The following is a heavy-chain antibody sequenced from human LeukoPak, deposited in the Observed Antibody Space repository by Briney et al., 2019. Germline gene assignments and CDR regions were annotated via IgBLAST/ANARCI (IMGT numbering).Heavy chain of an antibody. CDR1: GFTFNSYP. J-gene: IGHJ4*02. D-gene: IGHD3-16*01. Sequence: PGGSLRLSCAASGFTFNSYPMTWVRQAPGKGLEWVSTILSGGDTYYADSVKGRFTISRDNSRDTLYLQMNSLRAEDTAVYYCARGGGAYTPFDCWGLGTLVTVSS. V-gene: IGHV3-23*01. CDR3: ARGGGAYTPFDC. CDR2: ILSGGDT.